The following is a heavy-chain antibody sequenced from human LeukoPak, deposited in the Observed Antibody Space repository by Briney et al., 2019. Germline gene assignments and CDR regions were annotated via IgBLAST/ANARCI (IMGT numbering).Heavy chain of an antibody. J-gene: IGHJ6*03. V-gene: IGHV3-13*01. CDR1: GFTFSSFD. Sequence: GGSLRLSCAASGFTFSSFDMHWVRHPTGQGLEWVSTIGTASDTYYPGSVEGRFTLSRDNAKNSLYLQMSSLTAGDTAVYYCARGPPRGKYYYMDVWGKGTTVTVSS. CDR3: ARGPPRGKYYYMDV. D-gene: IGHD1-1*01. CDR2: IGTASDT.